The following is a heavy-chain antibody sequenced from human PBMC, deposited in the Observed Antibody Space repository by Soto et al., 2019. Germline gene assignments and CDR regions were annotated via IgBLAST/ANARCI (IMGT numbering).Heavy chain of an antibody. D-gene: IGHD3-16*01. CDR3: ARMRGMLLGSFDV. Sequence: QEKLVQTGAEVKTPGSSVKVSCKISGGSFRNNAFSWVRQAPGQGLEWMGQILPVYDTTKYARKFEGRVTITADKSTTTIHMELETVRSDETAVYYRARMRGMLLGSFDVWGQGTTVSVSS. V-gene: IGHV1-69*06. J-gene: IGHJ3*01. CDR2: ILPVYDTT. CDR1: GGSFRNNA.